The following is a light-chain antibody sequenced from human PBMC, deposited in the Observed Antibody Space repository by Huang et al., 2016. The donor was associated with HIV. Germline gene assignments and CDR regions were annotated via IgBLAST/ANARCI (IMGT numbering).Light chain of an antibody. Sequence: NQTPLSLSVTPGQPASISCKSSQSLLHSDGKTYLFGYVQKAGHYPHRLLYEVSNRFSGVPDVFSGSGSGTSFTLKISRVEAEDVGIYYCMQGIHLSSPFGGGTKIEI. CDR1: QSLLHSDGKTY. J-gene: IGKJ4*01. CDR3: MQGIHLSSP. V-gene: IGKV2-29*02. CDR2: EVS.